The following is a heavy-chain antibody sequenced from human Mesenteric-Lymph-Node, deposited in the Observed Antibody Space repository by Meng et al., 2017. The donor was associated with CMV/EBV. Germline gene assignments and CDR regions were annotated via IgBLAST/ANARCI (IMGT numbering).Heavy chain of an antibody. CDR3: AKDSALYCRSTSCYIFDS. CDR1: GFTFNRYG. J-gene: IGHJ4*02. D-gene: IGHD2-2*02. Sequence: GGSLRLSCEVSGFTFNRYGMHWVRQAPGKGLEWVAFIRYDGSDKNYVDSVKGRFTISRDNSKNTLYLQMNSLRAEDTAMYYCAKDSALYCRSTSCYIFDSWGQGTLVTVSS. V-gene: IGHV3-30*02. CDR2: IRYDGSDK.